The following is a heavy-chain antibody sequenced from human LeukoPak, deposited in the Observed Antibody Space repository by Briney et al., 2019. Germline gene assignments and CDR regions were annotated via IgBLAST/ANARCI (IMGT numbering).Heavy chain of an antibody. D-gene: IGHD3-22*01. Sequence: GGSLRLSCAASGFTFSSYAMSWVRQAPGKGLEWVSGLSASGGLTYYSDSVKGRFTISRDNSKNTLYLQMNSLRADDTAVYYCAKPNYDSSGYNADYFDYWGQGTLVTVSS. V-gene: IGHV3-23*01. CDR2: LSASGGLT. CDR1: GFTFSSYA. J-gene: IGHJ4*02. CDR3: AKPNYDSSGYNADYFDY.